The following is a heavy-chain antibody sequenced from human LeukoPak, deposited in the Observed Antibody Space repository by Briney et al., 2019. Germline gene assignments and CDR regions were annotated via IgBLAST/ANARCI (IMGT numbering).Heavy chain of an antibody. CDR3: AREELGHDYGDPTSHFDY. V-gene: IGHV1-69*05. CDR2: FIPIFGTA. D-gene: IGHD4-17*01. J-gene: IGHJ4*02. Sequence: SVKVSCKSSGSTFTSCGISWVRHAPGQGLGWGGRFIPIFGTAHYAQKFQGRVTITTDESTSTAYMELSSLRSEDTAVYYCAREELGHDYGDPTSHFDYWGQGTLVTVSS. CDR1: GSTFTSCG.